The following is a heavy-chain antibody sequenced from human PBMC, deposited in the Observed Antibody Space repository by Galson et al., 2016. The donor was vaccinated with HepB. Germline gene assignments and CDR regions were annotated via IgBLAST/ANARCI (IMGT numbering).Heavy chain of an antibody. Sequence: SVKVSCKASGFTFSSSTVQWLRQARGQRLEWIGWIVVGSGNTKHAQKFQDGVALTRDLSTDTVYMELDSLKSEDTAVYYCAADYGAYTPFDCWGRGALVTVSS. J-gene: IGHJ4*02. V-gene: IGHV1-58*01. D-gene: IGHD4-17*01. CDR1: GFTFSSST. CDR2: IVVGSGNT. CDR3: AADYGAYTPFDC.